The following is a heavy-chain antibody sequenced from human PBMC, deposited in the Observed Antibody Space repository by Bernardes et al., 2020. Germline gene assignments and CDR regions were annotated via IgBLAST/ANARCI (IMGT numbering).Heavy chain of an antibody. V-gene: IGHV4-59*02. CDR1: GASVTSHY. CDR3: ARAGDSSGYPDY. J-gene: IGHJ4*02. CDR2: IYASGTT. Sequence: LSLTCTVSGASVTSHYWSWVRQPPGGGLEWIGYIYASGTTKYNPSLKSPASISVETSKSQASLNLKSVTAADTAVYYCARAGDSSGYPDYWGQGTLVIVSS. D-gene: IGHD3-22*01.